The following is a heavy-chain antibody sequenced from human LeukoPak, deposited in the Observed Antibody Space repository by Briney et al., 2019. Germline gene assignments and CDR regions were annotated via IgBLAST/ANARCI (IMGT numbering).Heavy chain of an antibody. D-gene: IGHD2-8*01. CDR2: ISAYNGKT. CDR1: DHTFTNYG. V-gene: IGHV1-18*01. J-gene: IGHJ4*02. CDR3: ARTNLDCKNGVCYDY. Sequence: ASVKVSCKASDHTFTNYGVSWVRQAPGQGLEWMGWISAYNGKTYYAQKFQGRVTVTTDTSTSTAYMDLRSLRSDDTAVYYCARTNLDCKNGVCYDYWGQGTPVTVSS.